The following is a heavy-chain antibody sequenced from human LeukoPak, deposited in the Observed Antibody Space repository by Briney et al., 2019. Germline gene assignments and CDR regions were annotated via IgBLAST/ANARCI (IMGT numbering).Heavy chain of an antibody. CDR2: INHSGST. V-gene: IGHV4-34*01. Sequence: SETLSVTCAVYGGSFSGYYWSWIRQPPGKGLEWIGEINHSGSTNYNPSLKSRVTISVDTSKNQFSLKLSSVTAADTAVYYCARGTRLWWLASWLDPWGQGTLVTVSS. CDR1: GGSFSGYY. D-gene: IGHD2-21*01. J-gene: IGHJ5*02. CDR3: ARGTRLWWLASWLDP.